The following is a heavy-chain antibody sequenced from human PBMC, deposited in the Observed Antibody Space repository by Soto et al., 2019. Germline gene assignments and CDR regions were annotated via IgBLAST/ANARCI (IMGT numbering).Heavy chain of an antibody. V-gene: IGHV3-30*18. CDR3: AKSPRSGLNYGMDV. CDR2: ISYDGSNK. J-gene: IGHJ6*02. CDR1: GFTFSSYG. D-gene: IGHD2-15*01. Sequence: GGSLRLSCAASGFTFSSYGMHWVRQAPGKGLEWVAVISYDGSNKYYADSVKGRFTISRDNSKNTLYRQMNSLRAEDTAVYYCAKSPRSGLNYGMDVWGQGTTVTVSS.